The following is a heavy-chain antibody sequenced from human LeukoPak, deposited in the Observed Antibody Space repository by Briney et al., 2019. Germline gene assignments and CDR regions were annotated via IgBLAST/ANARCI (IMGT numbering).Heavy chain of an antibody. J-gene: IGHJ4*02. V-gene: IGHV4-4*07. CDR3: AGEGRYYDSSGYYYGGEDY. D-gene: IGHD3-22*01. CDR1: GGSISSYY. CDR2: IYTRGST. Sequence: SETLSLTCTVSGGSISSYYWSWIRQPAGKGLEWIGRIYTRGSTNYNPSLKSRVTMSVDTSKNQFSLKLSSVTAADTAVYYCAGEGRYYDSSGYYYGGEDYWGQGTLVTVSS.